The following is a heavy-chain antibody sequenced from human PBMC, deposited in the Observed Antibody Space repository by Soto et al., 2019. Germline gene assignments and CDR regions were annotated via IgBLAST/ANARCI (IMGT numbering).Heavy chain of an antibody. J-gene: IGHJ4*02. CDR3: ARDPFFHYDSSPTRVYFDY. V-gene: IGHV1-69*13. CDR1: GGPFSSYA. CDR2: IIPIFGTA. Sequence: GASVKVSCKASGGPFSSYAISWVRQAPGQGLEWMGGIIPIFGTANYAQKFQGRVTITADESTSTAYMELSSLRSEDTAVYYCARDPFFHYDSSPTRVYFDYWGQGTLVTVSS. D-gene: IGHD3-22*01.